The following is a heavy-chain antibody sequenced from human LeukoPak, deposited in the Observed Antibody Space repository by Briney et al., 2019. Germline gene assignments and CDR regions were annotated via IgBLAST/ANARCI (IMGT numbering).Heavy chain of an antibody. CDR2: ISNDGGGT. CDR3: AKGSSGYFADP. V-gene: IGHV3-23*01. J-gene: IGHJ5*02. CDR1: GFTFNNYG. D-gene: IGHD3-22*01. Sequence: GGSLRLSCAASGFTFNNYGLIWVRQAPGKGLEWVAAISNDGGGTMYAAFVEGRFTISRDNSKNTLSLQMNSLRAEDTALYYCAKGSSGYFADPWGQGTLVTVSS.